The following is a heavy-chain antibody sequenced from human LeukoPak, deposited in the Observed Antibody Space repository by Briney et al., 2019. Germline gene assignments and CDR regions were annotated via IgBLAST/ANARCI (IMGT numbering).Heavy chain of an antibody. Sequence: SETLSLTCTVSGGSISSYYWSWIRQPPGKGLEWIGYIYYSGSANYKPSLKSRVTISVDTSKNQFSLKLNSVTAADTAVYYCARGGQSPNDFWGQGTLVTVSS. J-gene: IGHJ4*02. V-gene: IGHV4-59*01. CDR3: ARGGQSPNDF. CDR2: IYYSGSA. CDR1: GGSISSYY.